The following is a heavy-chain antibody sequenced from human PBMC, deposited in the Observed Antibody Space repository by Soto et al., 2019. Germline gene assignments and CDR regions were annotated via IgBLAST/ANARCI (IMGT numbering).Heavy chain of an antibody. J-gene: IGHJ4*02. CDR1: GGSISSSSYY. CDR2: IYYSGST. V-gene: IGHV4-39*01. D-gene: IGHD1-1*01. Sequence: SSETLSLTCTVSGGSISSSSYYWGWIRQPPGKGLEWIGSIYYSGSTYYNPSLKSRVTISVDTSKNQFSLKLSSVTAADTAVYYCARQGPAGAFDYWGQGTLVTVSS. CDR3: ARQGPAGAFDY.